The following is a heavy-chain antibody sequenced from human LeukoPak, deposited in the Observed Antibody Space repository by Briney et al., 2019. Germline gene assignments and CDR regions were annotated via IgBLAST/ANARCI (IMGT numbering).Heavy chain of an antibody. Sequence: GASVKVSCKTSGYTFATYGLTWVRQAPGQGLEWMGIINPSGGSTSYAQKFQGRVTMTRDMSTSTVYMELSSLRSEDTAVYYCAREVAVGNGALDIWGQGTMVTISS. D-gene: IGHD1-26*01. CDR2: INPSGGST. CDR1: GYTFATYG. V-gene: IGHV1-46*01. CDR3: AREVAVGNGALDI. J-gene: IGHJ3*02.